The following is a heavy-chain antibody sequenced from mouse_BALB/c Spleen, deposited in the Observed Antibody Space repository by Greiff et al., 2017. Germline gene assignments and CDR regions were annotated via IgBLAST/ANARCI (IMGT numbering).Heavy chain of an antibody. J-gene: IGHJ4*01. CDR3: ARDQLRLGYYYAMDY. D-gene: IGHD2-12*01. CDR2: ISDGGSYT. V-gene: IGHV5-4*02. CDR1: GFTFSDYY. Sequence: DVHLVESGGGLVKPGGSLKLSCAASGFTFSDYYMYWVRQTPEKRLEWVATISDGGSYTYYPDSVKGRFTISRDNAKNNLYLQMSSLKSEDTAMYYCARDQLRLGYYYAMDYWGQGTSVTVSS.